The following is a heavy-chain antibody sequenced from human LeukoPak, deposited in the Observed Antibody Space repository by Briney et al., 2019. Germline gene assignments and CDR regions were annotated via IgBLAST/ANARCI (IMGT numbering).Heavy chain of an antibody. J-gene: IGHJ6*03. CDR2: IYTSGST. D-gene: IGHD3-22*01. Sequence: SETLSLTCTVSGGSISSSSYYWSWIRQPAGKGLEWIGRIYTSGSTNYNPSLKSRVTMSVDTSKNQFSLKLSSVTAADTAVYYCARVPPPGYYYDSSGYYYRDYYYMDVWGKGTTVTVSS. V-gene: IGHV4-61*02. CDR1: GGSISSSSYY. CDR3: ARVPPPGYYYDSSGYYYRDYYYMDV.